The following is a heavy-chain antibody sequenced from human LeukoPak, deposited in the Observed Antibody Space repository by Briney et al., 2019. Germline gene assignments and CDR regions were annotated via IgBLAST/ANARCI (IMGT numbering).Heavy chain of an antibody. D-gene: IGHD3-10*01. CDR3: ASNLQDFMVRGVVFDY. V-gene: IGHV1-18*01. CDR2: ISTKKVKS. J-gene: IGHJ4*02. CDR1: GYTFTSYG. Sequence: ASVKVSCKASGYTFTSYGISWVRQAPGQGLEWMGWISTKKVKSDYSQKLQDRLIMTTDTSTGTAYMELRSLRSEDTAVYYCASNLQDFMVRGVVFDYWGQGTLVTVSS.